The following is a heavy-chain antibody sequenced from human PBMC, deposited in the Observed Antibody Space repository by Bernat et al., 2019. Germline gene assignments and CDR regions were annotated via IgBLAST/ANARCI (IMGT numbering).Heavy chain of an antibody. CDR1: GGTFSSYA. J-gene: IGHJ6*02. CDR2: IIPIFGTA. D-gene: IGHD3-10*01. CDR3: ARGVATMVRGVTLYYYYGMDV. V-gene: IGHV1-69*01. Sequence: QVQLVQSGAEVKKPGSSVKVSCKASGGTFSSYAISWVRQAPGQGLEWMGGIIPIFGTANYAQKFQGRVTITVDESTSTAYMELSSLRSEDTAVYYCARGVATMVRGVTLYYYYGMDVWGQGTTVTVSS.